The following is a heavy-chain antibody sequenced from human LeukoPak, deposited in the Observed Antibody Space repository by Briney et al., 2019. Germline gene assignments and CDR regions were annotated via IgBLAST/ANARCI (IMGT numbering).Heavy chain of an antibody. J-gene: IGHJ6*02. V-gene: IGHV3-11*04. CDR3: ARVRSGLHMDV. Sequence: PGGSLRLSCAASGFTFSDYYMSWIRQAPGKGLEWVSYISSRGTTIYYVDSVKGRFTISRDNAKNSLYLQMNSLRAEDTALYYCARVRSGLHMDVWGQGTTVTVSS. CDR1: GFTFSDYY. CDR2: ISSRGTTI. D-gene: IGHD2-15*01.